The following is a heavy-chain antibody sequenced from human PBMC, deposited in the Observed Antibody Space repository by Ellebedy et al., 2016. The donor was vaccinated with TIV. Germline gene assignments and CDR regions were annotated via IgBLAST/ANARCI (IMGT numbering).Heavy chain of an antibody. Sequence: GESLKISCAVSGFTFSSCGMHWVRQAPGKGLEWLAVISHDAINNKYAESVKGRFTISRDNSKNTVYLQMSSVRAEDTAVYLCVKSRMTHAVAGGFDFWGQGTMVTVSS. CDR2: ISHDAINN. J-gene: IGHJ3*01. D-gene: IGHD6-19*01. V-gene: IGHV3-30*18. CDR1: GFTFSSCG. CDR3: VKSRMTHAVAGGFDF.